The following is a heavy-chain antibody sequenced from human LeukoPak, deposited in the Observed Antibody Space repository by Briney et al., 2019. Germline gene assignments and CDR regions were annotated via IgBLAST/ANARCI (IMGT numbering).Heavy chain of an antibody. CDR3: ASVDILPGYSFDH. V-gene: IGHV4-59*12. J-gene: IGHJ5*02. CDR2: IYYSGST. D-gene: IGHD3-9*01. CDR1: GASIRSYY. Sequence: SETLSLTCTVSGASIRSYYWSWIRQPPGKGLEWIGNIYYSGSTNYNPSLKSRVIISVDPSNNPFSLNVNSVTAADTAVYYCASVDILPGYSFDHWGQGTLVNVSS.